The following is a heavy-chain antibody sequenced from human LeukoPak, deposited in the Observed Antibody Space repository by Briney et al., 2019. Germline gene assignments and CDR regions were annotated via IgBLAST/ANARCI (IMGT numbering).Heavy chain of an antibody. CDR1: GYTFTSYG. V-gene: IGHV1-18*01. D-gene: IGHD6-19*01. CDR3: VRDGKIEVAVVFDP. Sequence: GESLKISCKASGYTFTSYGISWVRQAPGQGLEWVAWISTSNGNTNYAQKVQGRVTLTTDTSTSTAYMELRSLRSDDTAVYYCVRDGKIEVAVVFDPWGQGTLVTVSS. J-gene: IGHJ5*02. CDR2: ISTSNGNT.